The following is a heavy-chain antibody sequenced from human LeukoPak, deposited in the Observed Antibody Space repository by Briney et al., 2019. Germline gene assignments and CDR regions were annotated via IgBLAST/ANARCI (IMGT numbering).Heavy chain of an antibody. D-gene: IGHD3-9*01. V-gene: IGHV4-59*01. CDR1: GGSISSYY. J-gene: IGHJ3*02. CDR2: IYYSGST. CDR3: ARELRYFDWSEDAFDI. Sequence: SETLSLTCTVSGGSISSYYWSWIRQPPGKGLEWIGYIYYSGSTNYNPSLKSRVTISVDTSKNQFSLKLGSVTAADTAVYYCARELRYFDWSEDAFDIWGQGTMVTVSS.